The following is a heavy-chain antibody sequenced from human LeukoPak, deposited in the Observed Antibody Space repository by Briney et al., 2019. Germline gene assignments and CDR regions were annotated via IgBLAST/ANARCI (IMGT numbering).Heavy chain of an antibody. CDR2: IYYSGST. CDR1: GGSISSGGYY. D-gene: IGHD3-10*01. J-gene: IGHJ4*02. Sequence: PSETLSLTCTVSGGSISSGGYYWSWIRQHPGKGLEWIGYIYYSGSTNYNPSLKSRVTISVDTSKNQFSLKLSSVTAADTAVYYCARGGITMVRGVSYFDYWGQGTLVTVSS. V-gene: IGHV4-61*08. CDR3: ARGGITMVRGVSYFDY.